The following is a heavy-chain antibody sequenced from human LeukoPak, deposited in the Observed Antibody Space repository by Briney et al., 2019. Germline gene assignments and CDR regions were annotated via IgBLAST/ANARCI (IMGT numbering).Heavy chain of an antibody. CDR3: ARRYCSSTSCTLDY. D-gene: IGHD2-2*01. CDR1: GFTFSDYY. V-gene: IGHV3-11*06. CDR2: ISSTSSNT. J-gene: IGHJ4*02. Sequence: GGSLRLSCAASGFTFSDYYMTWIRQAPGKGLEWLSYISSTSSNTNYADSVKGRFTISRDNAKNSLYLQMNSLRAEDTAVYYCARRYCSSTSCTLDYWGQGTLVTVSS.